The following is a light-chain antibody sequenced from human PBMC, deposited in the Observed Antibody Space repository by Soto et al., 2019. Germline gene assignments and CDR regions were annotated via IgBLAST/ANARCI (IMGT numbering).Light chain of an antibody. Sequence: QSVLTQPPSASGTPGQRVTFSCSGSSSNIGSNYVYWYQQLPGTAPKLLIYRNNQRPSGVPDRFSGSKSGTSASLAISGLRSEDEADYYCAAWDDSLSGPVFGTGTQLTVL. CDR2: RNN. V-gene: IGLV1-47*01. CDR1: SSNIGSNY. J-gene: IGLJ7*01. CDR3: AAWDDSLSGPV.